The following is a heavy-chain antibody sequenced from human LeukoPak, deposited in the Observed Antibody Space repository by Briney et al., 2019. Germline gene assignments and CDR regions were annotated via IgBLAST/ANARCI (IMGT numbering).Heavy chain of an antibody. CDR2: IYYSGST. D-gene: IGHD6-13*01. V-gene: IGHV4-59*12. Sequence: PSETLSLTCTVSGGSISSYYWSWIRQPPGKGLEWIGYIYYSGSTNYNPSLKSRVTISVDTSKNQFSLKLSSVTAADTAVYYCARVKPRIAAAAHAFDIWGQGTMVTVCS. CDR1: GGSISSYY. J-gene: IGHJ3*02. CDR3: ARVKPRIAAAAHAFDI.